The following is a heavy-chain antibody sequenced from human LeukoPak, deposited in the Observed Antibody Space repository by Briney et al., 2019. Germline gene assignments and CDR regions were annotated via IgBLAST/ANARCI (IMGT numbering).Heavy chain of an antibody. J-gene: IGHJ6*03. V-gene: IGHV3-11*01. D-gene: IGHD1-7*01. Sequence: GGSLRLSCAASGFTFSDYYMSWIRQAPGKGLEWVSYISSSGSTIYYADSVKGRFTISRDNAKNSLYLQMNSLRAEDTAVYYCARAAELPSRYLTYYYYMGVWGKGTTVTVSS. CDR1: GFTFSDYY. CDR2: ISSSGSTI. CDR3: ARAAELPSRYLTYYYYMGV.